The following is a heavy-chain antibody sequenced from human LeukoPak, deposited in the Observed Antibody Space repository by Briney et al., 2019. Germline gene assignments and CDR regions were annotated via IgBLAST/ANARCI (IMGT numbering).Heavy chain of an antibody. CDR1: GGTFSSYA. CDR3: AREGRYYDILTGYYPNYYYGMDV. J-gene: IGHJ6*02. V-gene: IGHV1-69*04. CDR2: IIPILGIA. D-gene: IGHD3-9*01. Sequence: SVKVSCKASGGTFSSYAISWVRQSPGQGLECMGRIIPILGIANYAQKFQGRVTITADKSTSTAYMELSSLRSEDTAVYYCAREGRYYDILTGYYPNYYYGMDVWGQGTTVTVSS.